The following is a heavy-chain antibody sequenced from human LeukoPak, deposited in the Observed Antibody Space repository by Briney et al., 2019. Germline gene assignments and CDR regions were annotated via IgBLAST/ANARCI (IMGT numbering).Heavy chain of an antibody. J-gene: IGHJ4*02. CDR2: IYYSGST. CDR1: GGSISSYY. CDR3: ARDLLSYYYDSSGYPQLGY. V-gene: IGHV4-59*01. Sequence: SETLSLTCTVSGGSISSYYWSWIRQPPGKGLEWIGYIYYSGSTNYNPSLKSRVTISVDTSKNQFSLKLSSVTAADTAVYYCARDLLSYYYDSSGYPQLGYWGQGTLVTVSS. D-gene: IGHD3-22*01.